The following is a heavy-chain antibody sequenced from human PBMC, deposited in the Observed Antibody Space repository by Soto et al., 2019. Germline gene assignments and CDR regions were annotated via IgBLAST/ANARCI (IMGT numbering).Heavy chain of an antibody. J-gene: IGHJ6*02. CDR3: ARQEVPQWFTKGYYGMDV. V-gene: IGHV4-34*01. CDR2: INHRGNT. Sequence: SETLSLTCAVYGGSFSGYYWTWIRQPPGKGLEWIGEINHRGNTNYNPSLKSRVTISVDTSKNQFSLKLTSVTAADTAVYYCARQEVPQWFTKGYYGMDVWDQGTTVTVSS. CDR1: GGSFSGYY. D-gene: IGHD2-8*01.